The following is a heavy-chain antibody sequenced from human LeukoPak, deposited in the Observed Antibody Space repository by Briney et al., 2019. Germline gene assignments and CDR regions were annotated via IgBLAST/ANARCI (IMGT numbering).Heavy chain of an antibody. CDR1: GFTFSSYW. CDR3: ARDEVGASAFGI. D-gene: IGHD1-26*01. J-gene: IGHJ3*02. Sequence: GGSLRLSCAASGFTFSSYWMHWVRQAPGKGLVWVSRINTDGSSTSYADSVKGRFTISRDNAKNTLYLQMNSLRAEDTAVYYCARDEVGASAFGIWGQGTMVTVSS. CDR2: INTDGSST. V-gene: IGHV3-74*01.